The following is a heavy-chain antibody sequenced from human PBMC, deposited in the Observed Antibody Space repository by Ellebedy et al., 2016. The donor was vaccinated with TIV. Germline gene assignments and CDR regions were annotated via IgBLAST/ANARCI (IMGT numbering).Heavy chain of an antibody. CDR3: ARRSNSYYYGMDV. J-gene: IGHJ6*02. D-gene: IGHD2-15*01. Sequence: MPGGSLRLSCTVSGSSISGNYWSWIRQPPGKGLEWIGYIYDSGSTNYNPSLKSRVTISVDTSKNQFSLKLSSVTAADTAVYYCARRSNSYYYGMDVWGQGTTVTVSS. CDR1: GSSISGNY. V-gene: IGHV4-59*01. CDR2: IYDSGST.